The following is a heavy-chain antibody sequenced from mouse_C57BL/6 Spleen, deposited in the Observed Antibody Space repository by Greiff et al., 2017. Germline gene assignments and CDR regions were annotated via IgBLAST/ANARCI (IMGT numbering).Heavy chain of an antibody. J-gene: IGHJ2*01. CDR2: INPSTGGT. Sequence: VQLQQSGPELVKPGASVKISCKASGYSFTGYYMNWVKQSPEKSLEWIGEINPSTGGTTYNQKFKAKATLTVDKSSSTAYMQRKSLTSEDSAVYYRARSNYGSRYGGYWGQGTTLTGSS. V-gene: IGHV1-42*01. D-gene: IGHD1-1*01. CDR3: ARSNYGSRYGGY. CDR1: GYSFTGYY.